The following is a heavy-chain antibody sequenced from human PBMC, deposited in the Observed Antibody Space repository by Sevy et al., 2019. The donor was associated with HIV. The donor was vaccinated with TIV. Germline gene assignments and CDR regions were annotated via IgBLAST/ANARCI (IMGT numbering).Heavy chain of an antibody. CDR3: ARHGIFGVTYSFDY. CDR1: GYSISRGYH. CDR2: IDQSGNA. J-gene: IGHJ4*02. Sequence: SETLSLTCAVSGYSISRGYHWGWIRQPPGKGLEWNGSIDQSGNAYYNPSLRGRVTISVDTSKNQFSLNLRSVTAADTALYFCARHGIFGVTYSFDYWGQGALVTVSS. D-gene: IGHD3-3*01. V-gene: IGHV4-38-2*01.